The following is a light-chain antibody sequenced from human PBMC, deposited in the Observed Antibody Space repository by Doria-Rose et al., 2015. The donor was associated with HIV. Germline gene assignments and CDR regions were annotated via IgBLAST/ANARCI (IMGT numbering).Light chain of an antibody. Sequence: GSPGQSVAISCTGTSSDVGGYNRVSWYQQHPGKAPKLMIYEVSQRPSGVPDRFSGSKSDNTASLTVSGLQADDEADYYCSSYADNRWVFGGGTKLTVL. CDR2: EVS. CDR3: SSYADNRWV. CDR1: SSDVGGYNR. V-gene: IGLV2-8*01. J-gene: IGLJ3*02.